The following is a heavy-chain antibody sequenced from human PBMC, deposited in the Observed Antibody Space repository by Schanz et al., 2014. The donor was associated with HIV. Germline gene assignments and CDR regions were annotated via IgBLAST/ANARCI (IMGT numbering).Heavy chain of an antibody. J-gene: IGHJ4*02. CDR3: ARGLTNYYHDSSSFYTRDFDS. CDR1: GYTFTNND. Sequence: QVQLVQSGAEVKKPGASVKVSCKASGYTFTNNDINWVRQATGQGLEWMGWMNPNSGNTGYAQKFQGRVTMTRNTSISTAYMELTSLRSEDTAVYYCARGLTNYYHDSSSFYTRDFDSWGLGTLVTVSS. D-gene: IGHD3-22*01. CDR2: MNPNSGNT. V-gene: IGHV1-8*01.